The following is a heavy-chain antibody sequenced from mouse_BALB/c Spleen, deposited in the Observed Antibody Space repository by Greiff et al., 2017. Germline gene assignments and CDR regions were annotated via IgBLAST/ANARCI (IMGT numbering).Heavy chain of an antibody. V-gene: IGHV3-2*02. CDR2: ISYSGST. CDR3: AREGFSYFDY. J-gene: IGHJ2*01. Sequence: DVKLVESGPGLVKPSQSLSLTCTVTGYSITSDYAWNWIRQFPGNKLEWMGYISYSGSTSYNPSLKSRISITRDTSKNQFFLQLNSVTTEDTATYYCAREGFSYFDYWGQGTTLTVSS. D-gene: IGHD3-3*01. CDR1: GYSITSDYA.